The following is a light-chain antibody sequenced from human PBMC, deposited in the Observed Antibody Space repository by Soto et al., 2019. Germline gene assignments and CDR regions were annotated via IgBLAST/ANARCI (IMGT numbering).Light chain of an antibody. Sequence: EIVLTQSPAILSMSPGERATLSCRASQSVSSYFSWYQQKPVQAPRLLIYDASNRATGVPAMFSGSGSGTDFTLTISSLEHVDFAVYYCQQRRYWHVTFGQSTKVEIK. CDR3: QQRRYWHVT. J-gene: IGKJ1*01. V-gene: IGKV3-11*01. CDR2: DAS. CDR1: QSVSSY.